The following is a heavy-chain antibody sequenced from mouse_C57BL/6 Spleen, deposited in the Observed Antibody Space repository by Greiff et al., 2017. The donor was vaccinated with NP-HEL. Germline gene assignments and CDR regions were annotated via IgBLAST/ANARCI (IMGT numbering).Heavy chain of an antibody. CDR1: GYTFTSYW. V-gene: IGHV1-69*01. CDR2: IDPSDSYT. D-gene: IGHD1-1*01. Sequence: QVQLQQPGAELVMPGASVKLSCKASGYTFTSYWMHWVKQRPGQGLEWIGEIDPSDSYTNYNQKFKGKSTLTVDKSSSTAYMQLSSLTSEDSAVYYCARYRYGNYAMDYWGQGTSVTGSS. CDR3: ARYRYGNYAMDY. J-gene: IGHJ4*01.